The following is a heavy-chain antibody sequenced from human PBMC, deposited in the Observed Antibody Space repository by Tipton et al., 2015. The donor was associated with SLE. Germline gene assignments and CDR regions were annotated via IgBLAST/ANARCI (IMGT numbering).Heavy chain of an antibody. Sequence: TLSLTCTVSGGSISSGSYYWSWIRQPPGKGLEWIGYIYHSGSTYYNPSLKSRVTISVDRSKNQFSLKLSSVTAADTAVYYCARDRGELLGDAFDIWGQGTMVTVSS. CDR2: IYHSGST. CDR3: ARDRGELLGDAFDI. D-gene: IGHD1-26*01. V-gene: IGHV4-30-2*01. CDR1: GGSISSGSYY. J-gene: IGHJ3*02.